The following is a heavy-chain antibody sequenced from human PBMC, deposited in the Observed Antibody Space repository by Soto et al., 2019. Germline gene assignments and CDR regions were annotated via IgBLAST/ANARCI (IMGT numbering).Heavy chain of an antibody. CDR1: GYTFTNYY. V-gene: IGHV1-46*01. D-gene: IGHD2-15*01. Sequence: QVQQVQSGAEVKKPGASVNVSCKASGYTFTNYYMHWVRQAPGQGLEWMGIINPNSGSTTYGQKFQGRITLKRDTSTRTVYMELSSLRSEDTAVYNCARDGYGGTLSFDIWGQGTMVTVSS. CDR2: INPNSGST. CDR3: ARDGYGGTLSFDI. J-gene: IGHJ3*02.